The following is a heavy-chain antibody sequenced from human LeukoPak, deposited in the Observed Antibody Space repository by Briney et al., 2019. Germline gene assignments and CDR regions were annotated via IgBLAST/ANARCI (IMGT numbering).Heavy chain of an antibody. CDR3: AKDVLYFGEDSGHYFDY. D-gene: IGHD3-10*01. CDR2: IRHDGSNK. V-gene: IGHV3-30*02. CDR1: GFTFSTYD. Sequence: GGSLRLSCAASGFTFSTYDMHWVRQAPGKGLEWVACIRHDGSNKYYPDSVQGRFTISRDNSKNTLYLQMNSLRAEDTAVYYCAKDVLYFGEDSGHYFDYWGQGTLVTVSS. J-gene: IGHJ4*02.